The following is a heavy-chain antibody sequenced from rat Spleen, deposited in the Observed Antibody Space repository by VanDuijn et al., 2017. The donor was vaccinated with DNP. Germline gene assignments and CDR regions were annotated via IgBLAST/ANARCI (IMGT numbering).Heavy chain of an antibody. CDR3: ARHDGYTDWFAY. D-gene: IGHD1-12*03. Sequence: EVQLVESGGCLVQPGRSLKLSCAASGFSSSNYGMAWVRQAPAKGLDWVATISYNGGSPYYRDSVKGRFTISRDNAQSTLYLQMDSLRSEDTATYYCARHDGYTDWFAYWGQGTLVTVSS. CDR2: ISYNGGSP. V-gene: IGHV5-29*01. J-gene: IGHJ3*01. CDR1: GFSSSNYG.